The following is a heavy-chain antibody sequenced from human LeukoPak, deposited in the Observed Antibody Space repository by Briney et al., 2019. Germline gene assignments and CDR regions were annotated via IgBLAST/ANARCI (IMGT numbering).Heavy chain of an antibody. D-gene: IGHD2-21*02. V-gene: IGHV4-59*01. J-gene: IGHJ4*02. CDR3: ARASYCGANCYYYFDY. Sequence: SETLSLTCTVSGGSISSYYWSWIRQPPGKGLEWIGYIYHSGRTNYVPSLKSRVTMSVDTSKNQISLNLSSVTAADTAIYYCARASYCGANCYYYFDYWGQGTLATVSS. CDR1: GGSISSYY. CDR2: IYHSGRT.